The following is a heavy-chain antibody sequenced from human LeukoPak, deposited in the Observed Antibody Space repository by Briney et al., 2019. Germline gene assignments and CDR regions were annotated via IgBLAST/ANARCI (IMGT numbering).Heavy chain of an antibody. CDR2: IKQDGSEK. CDR3: ASPIVLMVYEDDAFDI. D-gene: IGHD2-8*01. Sequence: GGSLRLSCEASGITFSSHGMDWVRQAPGKGLEWVANIKQDGSEKYYVDSVKGRFTISRDNAKNSLYLQMNSLRAEDTSVYYCASPIVLMVYEDDAFDIWGQGTMVTVSS. J-gene: IGHJ3*02. CDR1: GITFSSHG. V-gene: IGHV3-7*01.